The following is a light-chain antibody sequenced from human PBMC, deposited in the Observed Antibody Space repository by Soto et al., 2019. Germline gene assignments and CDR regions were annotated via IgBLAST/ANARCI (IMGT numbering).Light chain of an antibody. CDR2: VTS. J-gene: IGKJ1*01. V-gene: IGKV2-28*01. Sequence: DIVLTQSPLSPPVTPGESASISCRSSQSLLHTSGFHYLDWYVQKPGQSPQILIYVTSHRASGVSDRFSGSGSGTDFTLEISRVEAEHVGIYYCMQTLQTPRTFGQGTKVEIK. CDR1: QSLLHTSGFHY. CDR3: MQTLQTPRT.